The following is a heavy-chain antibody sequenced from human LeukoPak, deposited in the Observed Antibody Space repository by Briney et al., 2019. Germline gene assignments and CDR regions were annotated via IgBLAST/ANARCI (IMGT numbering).Heavy chain of an antibody. CDR3: ARPRKSGSWLPTRDDAFDI. CDR2: IYYSGST. V-gene: IGHV4-39*01. Sequence: SETLSLTCTVSGGSISSSSYYWGWIRQPPGKGLEWIGSIYYSGSTYYNPSLKSRVTISVDTSKNQFSLKLSSVTAADTAVYYCARPRKSGSWLPTRDDAFDIWGQGTMVTVSS. CDR1: GGSISSSSYY. D-gene: IGHD1-26*01. J-gene: IGHJ3*02.